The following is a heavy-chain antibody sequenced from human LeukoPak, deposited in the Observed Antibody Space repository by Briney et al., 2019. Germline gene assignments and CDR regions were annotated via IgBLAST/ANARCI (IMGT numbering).Heavy chain of an antibody. Sequence: GGSLRLSCAASGFTFSSYWMSWVRQAPGKGLEWVANIKQDGSEKYYVDSVKGRFTISRDNAENSLYLQMNSLRAEDTAVYYCARDEYYYDSSGYYHYSDAFDIWGQGTMVTVSS. CDR1: GFTFSSYW. CDR2: IKQDGSEK. V-gene: IGHV3-7*01. D-gene: IGHD3-22*01. CDR3: ARDEYYYDSSGYYHYSDAFDI. J-gene: IGHJ3*02.